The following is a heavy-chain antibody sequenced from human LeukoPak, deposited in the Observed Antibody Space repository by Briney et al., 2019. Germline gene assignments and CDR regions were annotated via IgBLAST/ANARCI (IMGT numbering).Heavy chain of an antibody. CDR1: GGSFSGYY. J-gene: IGHJ5*02. Sequence: PSETLSLTCAVYGGSFSGYYWSWIRQPPGKGLEWIGYIYYSGSTNYNPSLKSRVTISVDTSKNQFSLKLSSVTAADTAVYYCARVDEGWFDPWGQGTLVTVSS. V-gene: IGHV4-59*01. CDR2: IYYSGST. CDR3: ARVDEGWFDP.